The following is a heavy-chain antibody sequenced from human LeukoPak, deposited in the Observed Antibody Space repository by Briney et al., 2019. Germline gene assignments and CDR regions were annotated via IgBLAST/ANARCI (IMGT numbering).Heavy chain of an antibody. D-gene: IGHD5-18*01. CDR1: GHTFTSYD. Sequence: ASVKVSCKASGHTFTSYDINWVRQATGQGLEWMGWMNPNSGNTGYAQKFQGRVTMTRNTSISTAYMELSSLRSEDTAVYYCARGPDGYSYVDLADYWGQGTLVTVSS. CDR3: ARGPDGYSYVDLADY. V-gene: IGHV1-8*01. CDR2: MNPNSGNT. J-gene: IGHJ4*02.